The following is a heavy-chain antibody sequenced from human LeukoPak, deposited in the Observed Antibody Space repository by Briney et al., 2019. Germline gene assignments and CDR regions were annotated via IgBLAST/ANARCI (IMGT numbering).Heavy chain of an antibody. CDR3: ARVKGEFLDVPRAFDY. Sequence: GGSLRLSCAASGFTFSDYWMSWVRQAPGRGLEWVANIKQDESEKYHVDFVKGRFTISRDNAKNSLYLEMNSLRAEDTAVYYCARVKGEFLDVPRAFDYWGKGTLVTVSS. J-gene: IGHJ4*02. V-gene: IGHV3-7*01. CDR2: IKQDESEK. D-gene: IGHD3-16*01. CDR1: GFTFSDYW.